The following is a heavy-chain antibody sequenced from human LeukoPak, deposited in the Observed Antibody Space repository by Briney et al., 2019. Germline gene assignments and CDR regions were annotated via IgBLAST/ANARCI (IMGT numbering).Heavy chain of an antibody. J-gene: IGHJ4*02. D-gene: IGHD5-18*01. CDR3: ARVLSYTYGLDS. CDR2: MNPNSGNT. Sequence: ASVKVSCKASGYTFTSYDINWVRQATGQGLEWMGWMNPNSGNTGYAQKFQGRVTITRNTSISTAYMELSRLRSDDTAVYYCARVLSYTYGLDSWGQGTLVTVSS. CDR1: GYTFTSYD. V-gene: IGHV1-8*03.